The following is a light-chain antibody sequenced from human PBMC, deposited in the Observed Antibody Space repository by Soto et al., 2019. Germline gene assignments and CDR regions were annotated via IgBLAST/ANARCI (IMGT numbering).Light chain of an antibody. V-gene: IGKV3-15*01. CDR2: SAS. Sequence: IVMTQSPATLSVSPGESATLSCRASQSVGTNLAWYQQTPGQAPRVLIHSASTRATGIPARFSGSGSDTEFTLTISGLQSEDFAIYYCQQYNNWPPYSFGQGTKLE. CDR1: QSVGTN. CDR3: QQYNNWPPYS. J-gene: IGKJ2*01.